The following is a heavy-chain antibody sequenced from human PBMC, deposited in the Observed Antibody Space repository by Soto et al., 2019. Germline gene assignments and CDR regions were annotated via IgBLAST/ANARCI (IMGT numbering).Heavy chain of an antibody. CDR3: ARVGTPRPFDS. J-gene: IGHJ4*02. CDR1: GGSFSDFY. CDR2: INHSGST. Sequence: QVHLQQWGAGLLKPSETLSLTCAVYGGSFSDFYWNWIRQPPGKGLEWIGEINHSGSTNYNPSLKRRVTISVDTSKNQFSLRLSSVTAADTAVYYCARVGTPRPFDSWGQGTLVTVSS. D-gene: IGHD6-25*01. V-gene: IGHV4-34*01.